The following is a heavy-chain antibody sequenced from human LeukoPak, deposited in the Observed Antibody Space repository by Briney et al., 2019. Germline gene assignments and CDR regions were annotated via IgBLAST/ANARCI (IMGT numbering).Heavy chain of an antibody. CDR3: ARVAAAAGLAFDY. CDR1: GDSVSSNSAA. Sequence: SQTLSLTCAISGDSVSSNSAAWNWIRQSPSRGLEWLGRTYYRSKWYNDYAVSVKSRITINPDTSKNQFSLKLSSVTAADTAVYYCARVAAAAGLAFDYWGQGTLVTVSS. V-gene: IGHV6-1*01. J-gene: IGHJ4*02. CDR2: TYYRSKWYN. D-gene: IGHD6-13*01.